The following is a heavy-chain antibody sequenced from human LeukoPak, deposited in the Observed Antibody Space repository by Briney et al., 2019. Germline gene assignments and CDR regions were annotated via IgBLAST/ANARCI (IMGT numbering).Heavy chain of an antibody. V-gene: IGHV5-51*01. CDR2: IYPGDSDT. CDR1: GTRFTSYW. CDR3: SRQSCDYSYYYYMDV. D-gene: IGHD2-21*01. Sequence: GASLKISCKGSGTRFTSYWIGWVRQLPGKGLGWMGIIYPGDSDTRYSPSFRGQATISADKSIRTAYPQWSSLKASDTAMYYCSRQSCDYSYYYYMDVWGKGTTVTISS. J-gene: IGHJ6*03.